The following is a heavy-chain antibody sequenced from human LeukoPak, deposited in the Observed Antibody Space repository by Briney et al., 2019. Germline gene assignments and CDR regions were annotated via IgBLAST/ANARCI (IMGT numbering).Heavy chain of an antibody. V-gene: IGHV4-38-2*02. CDR3: ARERKPYYYGSGANWFDP. D-gene: IGHD3-10*01. CDR1: GDSISSGNY. J-gene: IGHJ5*02. CDR2: IFHTGST. Sequence: PSETLSLTCTVSGDSISSGNYWGWIRQPPGKGLEWIGSIFHTGSTYFNLSLKSRVTISVDTSKNQFSLKLSSVTAADTAVYYCARERKPYYYGSGANWFDPWGQGTLVTVSS.